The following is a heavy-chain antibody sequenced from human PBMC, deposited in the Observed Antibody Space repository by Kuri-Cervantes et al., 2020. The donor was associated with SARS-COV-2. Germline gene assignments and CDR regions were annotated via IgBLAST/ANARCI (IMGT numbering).Heavy chain of an antibody. CDR2: LDHSGRA. CDR1: GGSISSYY. Sequence: SETLSLTCTVSGGSISSYYWSWIRQPPGKGLEWIGELDHSGRANYNPSLKSRVTISVDRSRNQFSLKLTSVTAADTAVYYCARASTSIYGVQIALFSSNAFDVWGQGTMVTVSS. CDR3: ARASTSIYGVQIALFSSNAFDV. J-gene: IGHJ3*01. V-gene: IGHV4-59*12. D-gene: IGHD3-3*02.